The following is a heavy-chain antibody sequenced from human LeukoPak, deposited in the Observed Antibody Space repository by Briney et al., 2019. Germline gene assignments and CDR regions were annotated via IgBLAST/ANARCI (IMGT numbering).Heavy chain of an antibody. D-gene: IGHD3-9*01. V-gene: IGHV3-23*01. CDR2: ISASGGVT. CDR3: AKITLYDLFTRYVPDSFDI. J-gene: IGHJ3*02. CDR1: GFTFSSYA. Sequence: PGGSLRLPCAVSGFTFSSYAMTWVRQAPGKGLEWVSTISASGGVTYYADSVKGRFTISRDNSKNTLYLLMNSLRAEDTAVYYCAKITLYDLFTRYVPDSFDIWGQGTVVTVSS.